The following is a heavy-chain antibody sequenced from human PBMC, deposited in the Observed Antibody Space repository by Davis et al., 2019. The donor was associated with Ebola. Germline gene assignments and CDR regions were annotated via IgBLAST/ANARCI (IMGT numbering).Heavy chain of an antibody. CDR3: ARDGGDDYSYYYYGMDV. V-gene: IGHV3-7*01. Sequence: GESLKISCAASGFTFSSYWMSWVRQAPGKGLEWVANIKQDGSEKYYVDSVKGRFTISRDNARNSLYLQMNSLRDEDTAVYYCARDGGDDYSYYYYGMDVWGKGTSVTVSS. D-gene: IGHD4-11*01. CDR1: GFTFSSYW. J-gene: IGHJ6*04. CDR2: IKQDGSEK.